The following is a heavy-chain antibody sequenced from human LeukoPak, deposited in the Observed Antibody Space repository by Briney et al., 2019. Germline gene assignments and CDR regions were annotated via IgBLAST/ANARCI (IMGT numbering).Heavy chain of an antibody. V-gene: IGHV3-74*01. J-gene: IGHJ4*02. D-gene: IGHD2-2*02. CDR1: GFTFSSYW. CDR2: INSDGSST. Sequence: GGSLRLSCAASGFTFSSYWMHWVRQAPGKGLAWVSRINSDGSSTSYADSVKGRFTISRDNAKNTLYLQMNSLRAEDTAVYYCARDLRPDIVVVPAAIDYWGQGTLVTVSS. CDR3: ARDLRPDIVVVPAAIDY.